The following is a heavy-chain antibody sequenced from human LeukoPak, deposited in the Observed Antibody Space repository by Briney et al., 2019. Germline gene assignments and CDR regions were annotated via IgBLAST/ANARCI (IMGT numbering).Heavy chain of an antibody. J-gene: IGHJ4*02. D-gene: IGHD3-22*01. V-gene: IGHV4-30-4*01. CDR2: IHYSGST. CDR1: GGSISSGDYY. CDR3: ARSISTYYYDSSGYPYYFDY. Sequence: SETLSLTCTVSGGSISSGDYYWSWIRQPPGKGLEWIGYIHYSGSTYYNPSLKSRVTISVDTSKNQFSLKLSSVTAADTAVYVCARSISTYYYDSSGYPYYFDYWGQGTLVTVSS.